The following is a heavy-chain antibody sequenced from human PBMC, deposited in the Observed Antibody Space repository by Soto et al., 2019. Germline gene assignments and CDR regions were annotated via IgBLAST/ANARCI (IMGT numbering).Heavy chain of an antibody. CDR1: GFSLITTGVA. Sequence: QITLKESGPTLVKPTQTLTMTCTVSGFSLITTGVAVGWIRQPPGKALEWLTLIYWDDDKRYSPSLKSRLTITKDTSKNQVVLTMTNMDPVDTATYYCAHRRASPYYYDSRGSSFDYWGQGTLVTVSS. CDR3: AHRRASPYYYDSRGSSFDY. J-gene: IGHJ4*02. CDR2: IYWDDDK. D-gene: IGHD3-22*01. V-gene: IGHV2-5*02.